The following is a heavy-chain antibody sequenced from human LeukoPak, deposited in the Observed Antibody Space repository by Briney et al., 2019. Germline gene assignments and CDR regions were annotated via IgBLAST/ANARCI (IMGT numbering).Heavy chain of an antibody. J-gene: IGHJ4*02. CDR1: GGSISSSSYY. CDR3: ASSYCGGDCYSGGTFDY. D-gene: IGHD2-21*01. CDR2: IYYSGST. V-gene: IGHV4-39*07. Sequence: SETLSLTCTVSGGSISSSSYYWGWIRQPPGKGLEWIGSIYYSGSTNYNPSLKSRVTISVDTSKNQFSLKLSSVTAADTAVYYCASSYCGGDCYSGGTFDYWGQGTLVTVSS.